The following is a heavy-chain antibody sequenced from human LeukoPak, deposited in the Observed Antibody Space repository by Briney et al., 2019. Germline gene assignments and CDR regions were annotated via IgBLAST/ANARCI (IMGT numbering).Heavy chain of an antibody. Sequence: SETLSLTCTVSGGSISSDYWSWIRQPPGKGLEWIGYIYYSGSTNYNPSLKSRVTISVDTSKNQFSLKLSSVTAADTAVYYCARVLGGAFDIWGQGTMVTVSS. CDR3: ARVLGGAFDI. CDR2: IYYSGST. V-gene: IGHV4-59*01. D-gene: IGHD3-16*01. J-gene: IGHJ3*02. CDR1: GGSISSDY.